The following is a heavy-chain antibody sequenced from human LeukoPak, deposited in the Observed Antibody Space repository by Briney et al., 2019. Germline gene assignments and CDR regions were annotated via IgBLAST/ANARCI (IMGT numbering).Heavy chain of an antibody. CDR3: ARDLSQDYYDSSGMDY. CDR2: ISSSSSYI. CDR1: GFTFSSYA. D-gene: IGHD3-22*01. Sequence: GGSLRLSCAASGFTFSSYAMHWVRQAPGKGLEWVSSISSSSSYIYYADSVKGRFTISRDNAKNSLYLQMNSLRAEDTAVYYCARDLSQDYYDSSGMDYWGQGTLVTVSS. V-gene: IGHV3-21*01. J-gene: IGHJ4*02.